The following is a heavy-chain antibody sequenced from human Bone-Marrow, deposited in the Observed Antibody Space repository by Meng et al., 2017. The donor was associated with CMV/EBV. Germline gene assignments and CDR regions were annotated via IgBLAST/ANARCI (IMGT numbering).Heavy chain of an antibody. J-gene: IGHJ4*02. D-gene: IGHD5-24*01. V-gene: IGHV4-61*01. CDR1: GGSVSSGSYY. Sequence: SETLSLTCTVSGGSVSSGSYYWSWIRQPPGKGLEWIGYIYYSGSTNYNPSLKSRVTISVDTSKNQFSLKLSSVTAADTAVYYCARGLGRWLQLALDYWGQGTLVTVSS. CDR2: IYYSGST. CDR3: ARGLGRWLQLALDY.